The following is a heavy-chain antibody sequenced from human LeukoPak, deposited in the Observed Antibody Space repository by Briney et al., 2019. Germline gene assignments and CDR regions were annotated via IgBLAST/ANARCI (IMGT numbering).Heavy chain of an antibody. J-gene: IGHJ5*02. D-gene: IGHD3-9*01. V-gene: IGHV4-34*01. CDR2: INHSGST. CDR3: ARGSRYYDILTGPSGWFDP. Sequence: SETLSLTCAVYGGSFSGYYWSWIRQPPGKGLEWIGEINHSGSTNYNPSLKSRVTISVDTSKNQFSLKLSSVTAADTAVYYCARGSRYYDILTGPSGWFDPWGQGTLVTVSP. CDR1: GGSFSGYY.